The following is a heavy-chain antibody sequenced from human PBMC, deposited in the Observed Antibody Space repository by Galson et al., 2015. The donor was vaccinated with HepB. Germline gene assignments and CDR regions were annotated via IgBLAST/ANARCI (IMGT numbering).Heavy chain of an antibody. D-gene: IGHD2-2*01. CDR2: IIPILGIA. V-gene: IGHV1-69*02. CDR1: GGTFSSYT. J-gene: IGHJ3*02. CDR3: ARAIGYCSSTSCPNAFDI. Sequence: SVKVSCKASGGTFSSYTISWVRQAPGQGLEWMGRIIPILGIANYAQKFQGRVTITADKSTSTAYMELSSLRSEDTAVYYCARAIGYCSSTSCPNAFDIWGQGTMVTVSS.